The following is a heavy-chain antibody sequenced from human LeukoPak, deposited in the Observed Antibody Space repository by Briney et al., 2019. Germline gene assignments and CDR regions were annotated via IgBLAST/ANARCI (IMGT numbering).Heavy chain of an antibody. V-gene: IGHV4-59*01. J-gene: IGHJ5*02. CDR2: IYYSGST. CDR3: ARDTGDYGDYVGNWFDP. Sequence: RTSETLSLTCTVSGGSISSYYWSWIRQPPGKGLEWIGYIYYSGSTNYNPSLKSRVTISVDTSKNQFSLKLSSVTAADTAVYYCARDTGDYGDYVGNWFDPWGQGTLVTVSS. D-gene: IGHD4-17*01. CDR1: GGSISSYY.